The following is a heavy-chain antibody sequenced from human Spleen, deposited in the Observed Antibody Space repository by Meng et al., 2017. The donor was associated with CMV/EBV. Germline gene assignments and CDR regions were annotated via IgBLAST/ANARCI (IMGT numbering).Heavy chain of an antibody. CDR2: INSDGSNT. D-gene: IGHD1-26*01. J-gene: IGHJ4*02. Sequence: GGSLRLSCAASGFTFSNYWMHWVRQAPGKGLVWVSRINSDGSNTGYADSLKGRFTISRDNAQLHLQMSSLRAEDTAVYYCARGGGSYHDYWGQGTLVTVSS. CDR1: GFTFSNYW. CDR3: ARGGGSYHDY. V-gene: IGHV3-74*01.